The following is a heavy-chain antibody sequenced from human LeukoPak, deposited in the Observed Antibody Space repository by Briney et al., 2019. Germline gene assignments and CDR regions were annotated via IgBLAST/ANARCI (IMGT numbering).Heavy chain of an antibody. V-gene: IGHV3-48*03. CDR2: TRGHSGTI. Sequence: AGTLSLTCAASGYTISSYKNNGFLQPPPKKVQGGFSTRGHSGTIWYADSVKGRFTVSRDNTKNSLFLQMNSLRVEDTAIYYCARESSSANIYGYANDAFDIWGQGTVVTVSS. J-gene: IGHJ3*02. CDR3: ARESSSANIYGYANDAFDI. D-gene: IGHD3-22*01. CDR1: GYTISSYK.